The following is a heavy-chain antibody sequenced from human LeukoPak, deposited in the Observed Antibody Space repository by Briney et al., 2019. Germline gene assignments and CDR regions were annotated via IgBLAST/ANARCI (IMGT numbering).Heavy chain of an antibody. V-gene: IGHV4-61*01. CDR2: IYYSGST. CDR3: ARVGGHTYYDFWSGYFYGMDV. Sequence: PSETLSLTCTVSGGSVSSGSYYWSWIRQPPGKGLEWIGYIYYSGSTNYNPSLKSRVTISVDTSKNQFSLKLSSVTAADTAVYYCARVGGHTYYDFWSGYFYGMDVWGQGTTVTVSS. J-gene: IGHJ6*02. CDR1: GGSVSSGSYY. D-gene: IGHD3-3*01.